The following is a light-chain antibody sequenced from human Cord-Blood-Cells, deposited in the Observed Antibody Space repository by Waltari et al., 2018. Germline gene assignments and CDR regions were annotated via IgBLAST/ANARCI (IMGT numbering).Light chain of an antibody. CDR1: KLGDKY. V-gene: IGLV3-1*01. CDR2: QDS. CDR3: QAWDSSTDVV. Sequence: SYELTQPPSVSVSPGQTASITCSGDKLGDKYACWYQQKPGQSPVLVIYQDSKRHSGIPERFSGSNAGNQATLTISGTQAMDEADYYCQAWDSSTDVVFGGGTKLTVL. J-gene: IGLJ2*01.